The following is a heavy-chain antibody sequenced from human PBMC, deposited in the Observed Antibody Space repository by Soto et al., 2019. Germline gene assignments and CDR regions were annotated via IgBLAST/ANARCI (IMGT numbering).Heavy chain of an antibody. J-gene: IGHJ4*02. D-gene: IGHD2-2*01. CDR2: IKQDESEK. CDR1: GFTFGSYW. V-gene: IGHV3-7*01. Sequence: PGGSLRLSCAASGFTFGSYWMGWVRQAPGKGLEWVANIKQDESEKYYVDSVKGRFTISRDNAKESLFLQMNSLRAEDTAVYYCARGPLGYCSTNSCPFDYWGQGILVTVSS. CDR3: ARGPLGYCSTNSCPFDY.